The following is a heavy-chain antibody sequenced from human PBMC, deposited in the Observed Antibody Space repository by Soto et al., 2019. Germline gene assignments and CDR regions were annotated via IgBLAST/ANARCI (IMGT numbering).Heavy chain of an antibody. CDR1: GFTFSSYG. CDR3: AKEYCSGGSCYWHDY. Sequence: VGSLRLSCAASGFTFSSYGMHWFRQAPVNGLEWVAVISYDGSNKYYADSVKGRFTISRDNSKNTLYLQMNSLRAEDTAVYYCAKEYCSGGSCYWHDYWGQGTLVTVSS. J-gene: IGHJ4*02. CDR2: ISYDGSNK. D-gene: IGHD2-15*01. V-gene: IGHV3-30*18.